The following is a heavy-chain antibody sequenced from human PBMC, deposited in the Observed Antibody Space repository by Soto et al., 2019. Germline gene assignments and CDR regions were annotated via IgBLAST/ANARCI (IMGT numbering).Heavy chain of an antibody. Sequence: SETLSLTCTVSGGSISSGGYYWSWIRQHPGKGLEWIGYIYYSGSTYYNPSLKSRVTISVDTSKNQFSLKLSSVTAADTAVYYCARTVPAAMSYYYYYYGMDVWGQGTTVTVSS. CDR3: ARTVPAAMSYYYYYYGMDV. CDR2: IYYSGST. D-gene: IGHD2-2*01. CDR1: GGSISSGGYY. V-gene: IGHV4-31*03. J-gene: IGHJ6*02.